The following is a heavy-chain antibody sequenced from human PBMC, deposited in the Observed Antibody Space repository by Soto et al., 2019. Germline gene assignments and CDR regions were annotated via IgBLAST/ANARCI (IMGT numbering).Heavy chain of an antibody. CDR2: ISGSGGST. J-gene: IGHJ4*02. Sequence: GGSLRLSCAASGFTFSSYAMSWVRQAPGKGLEWVSAISGSGGSTYYADSVKGRFTISRDNSKNTLYLQMNSLRAEDTAVYYCAKDRSQYSSGWYFGYWGQGTLVTVSS. CDR3: AKDRSQYSSGWYFGY. D-gene: IGHD6-19*01. V-gene: IGHV3-23*01. CDR1: GFTFSSYA.